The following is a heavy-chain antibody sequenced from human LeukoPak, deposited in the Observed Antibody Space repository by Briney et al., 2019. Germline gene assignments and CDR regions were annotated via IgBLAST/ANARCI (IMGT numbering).Heavy chain of an antibody. Sequence: PGGSLRLSCAASGFTFGSYGMHWVRQAPGKGLEWVAIIWYDGSNKYYADSVKGRFTISGDNSKNTLYLQMNSLRAEDTAVYCCAKEQNRHVSGSSFDYWGQGTLVTVSS. CDR1: GFTFGSYG. V-gene: IGHV3-33*06. J-gene: IGHJ4*02. CDR3: AKEQNRHVSGSSFDY. CDR2: IWYDGSNK. D-gene: IGHD3-10*01.